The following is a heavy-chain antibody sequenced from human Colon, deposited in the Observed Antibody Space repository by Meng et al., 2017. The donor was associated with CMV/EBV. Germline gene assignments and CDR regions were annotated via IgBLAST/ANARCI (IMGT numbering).Heavy chain of an antibody. V-gene: IGHV3-74*01. Sequence: GGSLRLSCGASGITFRNYWMHWVRQVPGKGLVWVSRINSDGSSTHYAAFVKSRVTISRDNAKNTLHLQMNSLRAEDTAVYYCATSEYSNKFDYWGQGTVVTVSS. CDR2: INSDGSST. CDR1: GITFRNYW. CDR3: ATSEYSNKFDY. J-gene: IGHJ4*02. D-gene: IGHD2/OR15-2a*01.